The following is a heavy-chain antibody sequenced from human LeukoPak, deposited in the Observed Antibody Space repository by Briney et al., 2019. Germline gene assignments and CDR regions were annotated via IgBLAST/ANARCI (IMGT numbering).Heavy chain of an antibody. D-gene: IGHD6-19*01. CDR3: ARGPVEQWLVSSGKVYYYYGMDV. CDR1: GDTLSSNSAA. Sequence: SQTLSLTCAISGDTLSSNSAAWNWIRQSPSRGLEWLGRTYYRSKWYNDSAVSVKSRITINPDTSKNQCSLQLNSVTPEDTAVYYCARGPVEQWLVSSGKVYYYYGMDVWGKGTTVTVSS. CDR2: TYYRSKWYN. J-gene: IGHJ6*04. V-gene: IGHV6-1*01.